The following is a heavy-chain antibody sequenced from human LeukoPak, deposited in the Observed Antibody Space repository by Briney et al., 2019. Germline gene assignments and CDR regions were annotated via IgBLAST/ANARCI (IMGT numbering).Heavy chain of an antibody. Sequence: GGALRLSCAASGFTFNSYSMKWVRQAPGKGLEWVSSISSSSSYIYYADSLNGRFTISSHNAKVTLDLQIESLRVGDTSVYYCARDGNDCSSISCYADYWGQGTLVTVAS. CDR1: GFTFNSYS. CDR3: ARDGNDCSSISCYADY. J-gene: IGHJ4*02. CDR2: ISSSSSYI. V-gene: IGHV3-21*01. D-gene: IGHD2-2*01.